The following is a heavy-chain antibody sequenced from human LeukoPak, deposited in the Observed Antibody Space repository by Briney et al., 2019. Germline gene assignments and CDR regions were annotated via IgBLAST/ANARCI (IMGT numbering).Heavy chain of an antibody. Sequence: PSETLSLTCTVSGYSIAHGFFWAWIRQPPGGGLEWIGSLYHSGTTYYNTSLKSRISTSVDTSKNQFSLKLRLVTAADTAVYYCARVEVPRDINDWYFDLRGRGTLVTVSS. D-gene: IGHD2-15*01. V-gene: IGHV4-38-2*02. CDR2: LYHSGTT. CDR3: ARVEVPRDINDWYFDL. J-gene: IGHJ2*01. CDR1: GYSIAHGFF.